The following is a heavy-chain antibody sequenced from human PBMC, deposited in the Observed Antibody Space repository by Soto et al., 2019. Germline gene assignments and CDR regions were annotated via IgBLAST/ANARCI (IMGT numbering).Heavy chain of an antibody. CDR2: IYSGGNT. CDR3: ARTCSGGTCSFDY. V-gene: IGHV3-66*01. Sequence: GSLRLSCAASGFTVSSNYMSWVRQAPGKGLEWVSVIYSGGNTYYADSVKGRFTISRDNSENTLYLQMNSLRAEDTAVYYCARTCSGGTCSFDYWGQGTLVTVSS. J-gene: IGHJ4*02. CDR1: GFTVSSNY. D-gene: IGHD2-15*01.